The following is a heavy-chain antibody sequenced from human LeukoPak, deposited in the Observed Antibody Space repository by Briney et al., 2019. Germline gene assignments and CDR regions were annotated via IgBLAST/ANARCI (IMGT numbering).Heavy chain of an antibody. J-gene: IGHJ4*02. CDR3: ARASGVAATSFDY. V-gene: IGHV3-21*01. Sequence: GGSLRLSCEASGFTFSSYTMNWVRQAPGKGLEWVSSISSSSAYIHYADSVEGRFTISRDNAKNSLFLQMNSLRAEDTAVYYCARASGVAATSFDYWGQGTLVTASS. D-gene: IGHD2-15*01. CDR1: GFTFSSYT. CDR2: ISSSSAYI.